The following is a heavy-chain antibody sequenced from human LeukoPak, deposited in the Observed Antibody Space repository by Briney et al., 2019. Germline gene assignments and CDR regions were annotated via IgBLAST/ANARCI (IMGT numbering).Heavy chain of an antibody. Sequence: ASVKVSCKASGYTFTSYDINWVRQATGQGLEWMGWMNPNSGNTGYAQKFQGRVTMTRNTSISTAYMELSSLRSEDTAVYYCATGEATNGGAFDIWGQGTMVTVSS. CDR2: MNPNSGNT. D-gene: IGHD5-24*01. J-gene: IGHJ3*02. V-gene: IGHV1-8*01. CDR1: GYTFTSYD. CDR3: ATGEATNGGAFDI.